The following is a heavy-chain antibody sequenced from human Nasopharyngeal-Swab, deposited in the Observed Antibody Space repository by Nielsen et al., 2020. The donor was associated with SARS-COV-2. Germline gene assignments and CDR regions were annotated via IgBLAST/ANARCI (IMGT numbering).Heavy chain of an antibody. CDR3: VRGYGGNSEVDAFDI. CDR1: KFSFSSHA. V-gene: IGHV3-30*04. D-gene: IGHD4-23*01. CDR2: IAYDGSNK. J-gene: IGHJ3*02. Sequence: GESLKISCAASKFSFSSHAMHWVRQAPGKGLGWVAVIAYDGSNKYYVDSVRGRFTISRDNSKNTLYLQMNSLRAEDTAVYYCVRGYGGNSEVDAFDIWGQGTMVTVSS.